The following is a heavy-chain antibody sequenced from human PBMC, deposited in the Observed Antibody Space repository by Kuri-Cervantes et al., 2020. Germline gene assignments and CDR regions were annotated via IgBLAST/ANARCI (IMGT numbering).Heavy chain of an antibody. D-gene: IGHD1-14*01. CDR1: GFTFSSYS. J-gene: IGHJ4*02. V-gene: IGHV3-21*01. Sequence: GESLKISCAASGFTFSSYSMNWVRQAPGKGLEWVSSISSSSSSYIYYADSVKGRFTISRDNAKNSLYLQMNSLRAEDTAVYYCARSKSEVTHAGYWGQGTLVTVSS. CDR3: ARSKSEVTHAGY. CDR2: ISSSSSSYI.